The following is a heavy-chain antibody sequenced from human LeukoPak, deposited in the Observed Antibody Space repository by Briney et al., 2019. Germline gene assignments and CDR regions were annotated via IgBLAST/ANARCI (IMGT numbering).Heavy chain of an antibody. Sequence: ASVKVSCKASGYTFTSYGISWVRQAPGQGLEWMGWISAYNGNTNYAQKLQGRVTMTTDTSTSTAYMELRSLRSDDTAVYSCARSGYDLKDYYYGMDVWGQGTTVTVSS. CDR2: ISAYNGNT. V-gene: IGHV1-18*04. CDR3: ARSGYDLKDYYYGMDV. J-gene: IGHJ6*02. D-gene: IGHD5-12*01. CDR1: GYTFTSYG.